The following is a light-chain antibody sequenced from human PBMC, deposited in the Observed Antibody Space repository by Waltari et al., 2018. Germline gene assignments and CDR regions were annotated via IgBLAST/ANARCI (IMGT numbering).Light chain of an antibody. V-gene: IGKV1-5*03. CDR3: QQYIRFSLT. Sequence: DIQMTQSPSTLSASVGDRVNITCRASQSISSWLAWYQQKPGKAPNLLIYKASSLESGVPSRFSGSGSGTEFTLTISSLQPDDFATYYCQQYIRFSLTFGGGTTVEIK. J-gene: IGKJ4*01. CDR2: KAS. CDR1: QSISSW.